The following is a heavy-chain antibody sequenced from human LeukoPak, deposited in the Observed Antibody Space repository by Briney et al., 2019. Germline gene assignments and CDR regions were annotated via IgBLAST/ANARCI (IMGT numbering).Heavy chain of an antibody. D-gene: IGHD4-23*01. CDR3: AREVIGGNSA. CDR1: GFHFSTYN. CDR2: I. J-gene: IGHJ5*02. Sequence: PGGSLGLSCAASGFHFSTYNMNLVRQAPGKGLEWVSSIYYADSVKGRFTISRDDAKNSLYLQMNSLRVEDTAVYYCAREVIGGNSAWGQGTLVTVSS. V-gene: IGHV3-21*01.